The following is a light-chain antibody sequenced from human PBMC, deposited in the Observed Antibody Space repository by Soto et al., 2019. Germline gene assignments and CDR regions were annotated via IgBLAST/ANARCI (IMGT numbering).Light chain of an antibody. CDR2: SAS. V-gene: IGKV3-20*01. CDR1: DHVPSSS. Sequence: DIGLSQSPATVSLSTGERATLSCRASDHVPSSSLAWYQQNPGQAPRLLIHSASSRATGIPDRFSGIGYGTDFTLTISRLEPEDFAVYYCQQCGSFPTFGHGTRPEIK. CDR3: QQCGSFPT. J-gene: IGKJ5*01.